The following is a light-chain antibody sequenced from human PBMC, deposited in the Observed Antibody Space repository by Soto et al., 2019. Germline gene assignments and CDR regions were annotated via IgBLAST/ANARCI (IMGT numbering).Light chain of an antibody. J-gene: IGKJ2*01. CDR1: QSVNNN. V-gene: IGKV3-15*01. Sequence: ERILTQSPASLPVSPGERATLSCRARQSVNNNLAWYQQKPGQAPRLLIYGASTRATGIPGRFRGSGSGTEFTLTLTSLQCEDFAVYFCQQYNNLPPDTFGQGTKREIK. CDR3: QQYNNLPPDT. CDR2: GAS.